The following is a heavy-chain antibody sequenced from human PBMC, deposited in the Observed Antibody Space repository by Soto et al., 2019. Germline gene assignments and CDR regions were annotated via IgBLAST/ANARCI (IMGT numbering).Heavy chain of an antibody. D-gene: IGHD3-10*01. Sequence: GGSLRLSCAASGFTFSSYSMNWVRQAPGKGLEWVSYISSSSSTIYYADSVKGRFTISRDNAKNSLYLQMNSLRAEDTAVYYCARDEGLLWFGESINWFDPWGRGTLVTVSS. CDR2: ISSSSSTI. J-gene: IGHJ5*02. CDR1: GFTFSSYS. V-gene: IGHV3-48*01. CDR3: ARDEGLLWFGESINWFDP.